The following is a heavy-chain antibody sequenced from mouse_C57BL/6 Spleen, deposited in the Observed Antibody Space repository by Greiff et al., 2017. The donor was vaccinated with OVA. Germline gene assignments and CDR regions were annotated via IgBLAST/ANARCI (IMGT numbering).Heavy chain of an antibody. V-gene: IGHV1-50*01. CDR2: IDPSDSYT. CDR3: AKGGD. J-gene: IGHJ2*01. Sequence: QVHVKQPGAELVKPGASVKLSCKASGYTFTSYWMQWVKQRPGQGLEWIGEIDPSDSYTNYNQKFKGKATLTVDTSSSTAYMQLSSLTSEDSAVYYCAKGGDWGQGTTLTVSS. CDR1: GYTFTSYW.